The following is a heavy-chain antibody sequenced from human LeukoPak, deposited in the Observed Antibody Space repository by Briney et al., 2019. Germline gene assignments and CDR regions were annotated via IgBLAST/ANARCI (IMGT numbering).Heavy chain of an antibody. J-gene: IGHJ1*01. CDR1: GFTFSSYA. V-gene: IGHV3-23*01. CDR2: ISGSGGST. CDR3: AKREAGMAAAAHKAAYTQH. D-gene: IGHD6-13*01. Sequence: GGSLRLSCAASGFTFSSYAMGWVRQAPGKGLEWVSAISGSGGSTYYADSVKGRFTISRDISKNTLYLQMNSLRAEDTAVYYCAKREAGMAAAAHKAAYTQHCGQGTLVTASS.